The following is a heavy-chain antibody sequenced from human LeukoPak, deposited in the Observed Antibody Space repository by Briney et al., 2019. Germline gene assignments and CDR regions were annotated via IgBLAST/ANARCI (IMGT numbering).Heavy chain of an antibody. J-gene: IGHJ1*01. CDR3: ASCEGLLQRTLARAEYFQH. V-gene: IGHV1-69*05. Sequence: SVKVSXKASGGTFSSYAISWVRQAPGQGLEWMGGIIPIFGTANYAQKFQGRVTITTDESTSTAYMELSSLRSEDTAVYYCASCEGLLQRTLARAEYFQHWGQGTLVTVSS. CDR1: GGTFSSYA. CDR2: IIPIFGTA. D-gene: IGHD3-3*01.